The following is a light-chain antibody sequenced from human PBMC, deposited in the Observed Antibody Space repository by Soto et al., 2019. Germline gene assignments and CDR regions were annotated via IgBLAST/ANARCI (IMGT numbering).Light chain of an antibody. CDR3: RSYTSSNTVV. CDR1: SRDVGGY. CDR2: EVS. Sequence: QLVLTQPASVSGSPGQSITIYCTGTSRDVGGYVSWYQQHPGKAPKLMIYEVSNRPSGVSNRFSGSKSGNTASLTISGLQAEAEADYYCRSYTSSNTVVFGGGTKLTVL. J-gene: IGLJ2*01. V-gene: IGLV2-14*01.